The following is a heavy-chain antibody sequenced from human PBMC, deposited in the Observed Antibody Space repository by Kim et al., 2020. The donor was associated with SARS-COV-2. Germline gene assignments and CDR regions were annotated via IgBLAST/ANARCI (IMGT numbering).Heavy chain of an antibody. Sequence: ASVKVSCKASGYTFTSYGISWVRQAPGQGLEWMGWISAYNGNTNYAQKLQGRVTMTTDTSTSTAYMELRSLRSDDAAVYYCASSGAGCGGDCVPGYYWGQGILVTVSS. V-gene: IGHV1-18*04. D-gene: IGHD2-21*02. CDR1: GYTFTSYG. CDR2: ISAYNGNT. CDR3: ASSGAGCGGDCVPGYY. J-gene: IGHJ4*02.